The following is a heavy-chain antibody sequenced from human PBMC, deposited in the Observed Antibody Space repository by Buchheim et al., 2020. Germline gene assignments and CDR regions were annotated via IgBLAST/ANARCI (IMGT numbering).Heavy chain of an antibody. CDR2: VDPEDGET. CDR1: GYTFTDYY. CDR3: ARVRLGRYFRDFWSGYHYYYYGMDV. Sequence: EVQLVQSGAEVKKPGATVKISCKVSGYTFTDYYMHWVQQAPGKGLEWMGLVDPEDGETIYAEKFQGRVTITADTSTDTAYMELSSLRSEDTAVYYCARVRLGRYFRDFWSGYHYYYYGMDVWGQGTT. D-gene: IGHD3-3*01. J-gene: IGHJ6*02. V-gene: IGHV1-69-2*01.